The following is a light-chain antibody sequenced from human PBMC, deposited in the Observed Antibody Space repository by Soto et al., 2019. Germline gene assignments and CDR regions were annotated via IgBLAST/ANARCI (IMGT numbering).Light chain of an antibody. J-gene: IGKJ1*01. V-gene: IGKV3-15*01. CDR1: QSVRSN. CDR2: GAS. CDR3: QQYGSSGT. Sequence: EVVMTQSPATLSVSPGERVTLSCRASQSVRSNLAWYQQKPGQAPRLLIYGASTRATGIPARFSGSGSGTDLTLTISRLEPEDFAVYYCQQYGSSGTFGQGTKVDIK.